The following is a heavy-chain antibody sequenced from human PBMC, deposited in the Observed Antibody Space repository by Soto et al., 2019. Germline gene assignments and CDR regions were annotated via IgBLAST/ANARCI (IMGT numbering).Heavy chain of an antibody. CDR2: IYSGGST. J-gene: IGHJ2*01. CDR1: GFTVTNKY. CDR3: ARVAYGDYGWYFDL. V-gene: IGHV3-53*01. D-gene: IGHD4-17*01. Sequence: EVQLVESGGGLIQPGGSLRLSCAASGFTVTNKYMTWGRQAPGKGLEWVSVIYSGGSTSYADSVKGRFTISRDNSKDILYLQMKSLRAEDTAVYYCARVAYGDYGWYFDLWGRGPLVTVSS.